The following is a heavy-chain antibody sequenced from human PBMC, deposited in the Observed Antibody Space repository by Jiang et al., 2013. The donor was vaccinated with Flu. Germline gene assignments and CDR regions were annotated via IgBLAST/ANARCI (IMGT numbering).Heavy chain of an antibody. V-gene: IGHV4-39*07. CDR1: GGSISSSSYY. D-gene: IGHD4-23*01. CDR3: ARDRDDYGGNGDFDY. Sequence: VLLKPSETLSLTCTVSGGSISSSSYYWGWIRQPPGKGLEWIGSIYYSGVTYYNSSLKSRVTMSVDTSKNQFSLRLSSVTAADTAMYYCARDRDDYGGNGDFDYWGQGTLVTVSS. CDR2: IYYSGVT. J-gene: IGHJ4*02.